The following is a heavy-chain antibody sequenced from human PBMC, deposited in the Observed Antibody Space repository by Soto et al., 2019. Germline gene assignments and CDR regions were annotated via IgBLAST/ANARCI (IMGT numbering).Heavy chain of an antibody. D-gene: IGHD6-19*01. Sequence: QLQLQESGSGLVKPSQTLSLTCAVSGGSISSGGYSWSWIRQPPGKGLEWIGYIYHSGSTYYNPSLQSPVTISVDRSTTQFSLRLSSVTAADTAVYYCASAGGLGAVAADYWGQGTLVTVSS. V-gene: IGHV4-30-2*01. CDR3: ASAGGLGAVAADY. J-gene: IGHJ4*02. CDR2: IYHSGST. CDR1: GGSISSGGYS.